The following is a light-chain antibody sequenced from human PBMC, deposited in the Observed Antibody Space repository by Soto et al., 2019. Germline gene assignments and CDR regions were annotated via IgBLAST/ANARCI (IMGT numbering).Light chain of an antibody. CDR3: QQYGSSPRT. CDR2: VAS. CDR1: QSVSSSS. J-gene: IGKJ1*01. Sequence: EIVLTQFPDTLSLSPGERATLSCRASQSVSSSSLAWYQQKRGQAPRLLIHVASSRATGIPARFSGSGSGTDFTLTISRLEPEDFAVYYCQQYGSSPRTFGQGTKVEV. V-gene: IGKV3-20*01.